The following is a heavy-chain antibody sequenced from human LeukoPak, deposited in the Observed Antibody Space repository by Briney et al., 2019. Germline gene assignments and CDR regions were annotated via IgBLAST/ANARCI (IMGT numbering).Heavy chain of an antibody. CDR1: GGSISSYY. CDR3: AREGVPYYYDSSGYPYYYYYGMDV. CDR2: IYTSGST. D-gene: IGHD3-22*01. Sequence: SETLSLTCTVSGGSISSYYWSWIRQPAGKGLEWIGRIYTSGSTNYNPSLKSRVTMSVDTSKNQFSLKLSSVTAADTAVYYCAREGVPYYYDSSGYPYYYYYGMDVWGQGTTVTVSS. V-gene: IGHV4-4*07. J-gene: IGHJ6*02.